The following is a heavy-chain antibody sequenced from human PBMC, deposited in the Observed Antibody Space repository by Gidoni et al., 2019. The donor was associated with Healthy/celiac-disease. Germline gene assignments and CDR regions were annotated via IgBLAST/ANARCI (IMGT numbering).Heavy chain of an antibody. V-gene: IGHV4-34*01. D-gene: IGHD3-10*01. J-gene: IGHJ3*02. CDR2: IKHSGST. CDR1: GGSFSGYY. Sequence: QVQLQQWGAGLLKPSETLSLTCAVHGGSFSGYYWSWIRQPPGQGLEWFGEIKHSGSTNYNPSLKSRFTISVDTSKNQFALKLSSVIAADTAVYYCARGYYYGSGSLDAFDIWGQGTMVTVSS. CDR3: ARGYYYGSGSLDAFDI.